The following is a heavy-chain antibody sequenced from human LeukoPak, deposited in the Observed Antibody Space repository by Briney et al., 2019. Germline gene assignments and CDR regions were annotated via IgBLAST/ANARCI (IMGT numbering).Heavy chain of an antibody. D-gene: IGHD5-12*01. J-gene: IGHJ5*02. CDR3: ARGGYSGYDSRRVLGEFDP. CDR1: GGSISSYY. CDR2: VYYTGST. V-gene: IGHV4-59*08. Sequence: SETLSLTCTVSGGSISSYYWSWVRQPPGKGLEWIGFVYYTGSTSYSPSLKSRVTISVDTSKNQFSLKLTSVTAADTAVYYCARGGYSGYDSRRVLGEFDPWGQGTLVTVSS.